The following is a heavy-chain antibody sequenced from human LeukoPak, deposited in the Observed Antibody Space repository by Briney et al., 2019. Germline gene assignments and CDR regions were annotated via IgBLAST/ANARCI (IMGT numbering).Heavy chain of an antibody. CDR3: ARSPEDYYDSSGYYRPFDY. CDR1: GYTFTGYY. CDR2: IIPIFGTA. V-gene: IGHV1-69*13. Sequence: SVKVSCKASGYTFTGYYMHWVRQAPGQGLEWMGGIIPIFGTANYAQKFQGRVTITADESTSTAYMELSSLRSEDTAVYYCARSPEDYYDSSGYYRPFDYWGQGTLVTVSS. D-gene: IGHD3-22*01. J-gene: IGHJ4*02.